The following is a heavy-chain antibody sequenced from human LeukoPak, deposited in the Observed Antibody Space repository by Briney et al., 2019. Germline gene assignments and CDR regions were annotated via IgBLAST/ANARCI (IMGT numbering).Heavy chain of an antibody. Sequence: SETLSLTCTVSGGSISTSAYYWSWIRQHPGKGLEWIGSIYYSGNTYYNPSLKSRFTISIDTSKNHFSLNLSSVTAADTAVYYCARDLITMIRGVSTGGWLDPWGQGTLVTVSS. CDR3: ARDLITMIRGVSTGGWLDP. J-gene: IGHJ5*02. CDR1: GGSISTSAYY. V-gene: IGHV4-31*03. CDR2: IYYSGNT. D-gene: IGHD3-10*01.